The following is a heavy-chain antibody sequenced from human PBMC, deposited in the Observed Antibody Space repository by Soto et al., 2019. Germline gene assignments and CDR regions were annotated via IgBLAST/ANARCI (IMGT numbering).Heavy chain of an antibody. V-gene: IGHV3-30*18. J-gene: IGHJ3*02. D-gene: IGHD3-10*01. Sequence: GGSLRLSCAASGFTFSSYCMHWVRQAPGKGLEWVAVISYDGSNKYYADSVKGRFTISRDNSKNTLYLQMNSLRAEDTAVYYCAKVMVRGVILNAFDIWGQGTMVTVSS. CDR2: ISYDGSNK. CDR3: AKVMVRGVILNAFDI. CDR1: GFTFSSYC.